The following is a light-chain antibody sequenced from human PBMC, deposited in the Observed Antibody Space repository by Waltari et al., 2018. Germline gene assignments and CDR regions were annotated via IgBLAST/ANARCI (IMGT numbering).Light chain of an antibody. Sequence: DIYLTQSPSFLSASVGDSVTITCRASQDIHSSLAWYQLRPGQAPRLIIYVASKLQSGVPSRFSGSGTGTDFTLTISGLQPEDFATYYCQHLNSYPLNFGGGTKVEIK. CDR1: QDIHSS. V-gene: IGKV1-9*01. CDR2: VAS. J-gene: IGKJ4*01. CDR3: QHLNSYPLN.